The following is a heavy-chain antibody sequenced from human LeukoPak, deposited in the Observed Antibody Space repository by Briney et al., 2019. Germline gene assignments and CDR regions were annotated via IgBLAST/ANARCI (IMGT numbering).Heavy chain of an antibody. CDR2: INHSGST. CDR1: GGSFSGYY. Sequence: SETLSLTSAVYGGSFSGYYWSWIRQPPGKGLEWIGEINHSGSTNYNPSLKNRVTISVDTSKNQFSLKLSSVTAADTAVYYCARGRGTMIVVVIGGHFDYWGQGTLVTVSS. CDR3: ARGRGTMIVVVIGGHFDY. D-gene: IGHD3-22*01. V-gene: IGHV4-34*01. J-gene: IGHJ4*02.